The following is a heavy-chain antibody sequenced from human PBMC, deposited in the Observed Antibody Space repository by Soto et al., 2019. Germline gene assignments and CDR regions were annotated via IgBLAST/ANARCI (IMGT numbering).Heavy chain of an antibody. V-gene: IGHV4-34*01. Sequence: SETLSLTCAVYGGSFSGCYWSWIRQPPGKGLEWIGEINHSGSTNYNPSLKSRVTISVDTSKNQFSLKLSSVTAADTAVYYCARGNLGLHFPSDIWGQGTMVTVSS. J-gene: IGHJ3*02. CDR1: GGSFSGCY. CDR3: ARGNLGLHFPSDI. CDR2: INHSGST. D-gene: IGHD3-16*01.